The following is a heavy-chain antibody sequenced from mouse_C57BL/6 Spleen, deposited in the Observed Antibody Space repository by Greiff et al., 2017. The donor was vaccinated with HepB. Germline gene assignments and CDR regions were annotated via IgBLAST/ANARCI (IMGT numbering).Heavy chain of an antibody. D-gene: IGHD2-13*01. CDR3: ARDYCGACEEFAC. CDR1: GFTFSSYA. Sequence: DVLLVESGGGLVKPGGSLKLSCAASGFTFSSYAMYWVRQTPEKRLEWVATISDVGSYTYYPDNVKGRYTISRDNAKTTLYLQMSHLTSEDTAMSYCARDYCGACEEFACWGQGTPVTVSA. CDR2: ISDVGSYT. J-gene: IGHJ3*01. V-gene: IGHV5-4*01.